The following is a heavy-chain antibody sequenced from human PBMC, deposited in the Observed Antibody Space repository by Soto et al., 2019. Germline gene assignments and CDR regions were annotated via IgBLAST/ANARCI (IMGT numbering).Heavy chain of an antibody. CDR1: GFTFSSYA. D-gene: IGHD4-17*01. CDR3: AKRQYGDYYYGMDV. V-gene: IGHV3-23*01. Sequence: GGSLRLSCAASGFTFSSYAMTWVRQAPGKGLEWVSTISGSGAGTYYADSVKGRFTISRDNSKSTLYLQMNSLRAGDAAVYYCAKRQYGDYYYGMDVWGQGTTVTVSS. J-gene: IGHJ6*02. CDR2: ISGSGAGT.